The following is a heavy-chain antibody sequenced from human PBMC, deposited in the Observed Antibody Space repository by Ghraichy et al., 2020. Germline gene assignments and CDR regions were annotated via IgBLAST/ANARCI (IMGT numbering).Heavy chain of an antibody. Sequence: SVKVSCKASGGRFSNSAISWVRQAPGQGLEWLGRIIPILGLPIYAQKFRGRVTITADKYTSIAYMELNSLRSDDTAVYDCARGRLGVVSPYGLDGWGQGTTVTVS. D-gene: IGHD3-3*01. CDR2: IIPILGLP. CDR1: GGRFSNSA. CDR3: ARGRLGVVSPYGLDG. V-gene: IGHV1-69*04. J-gene: IGHJ6*02.